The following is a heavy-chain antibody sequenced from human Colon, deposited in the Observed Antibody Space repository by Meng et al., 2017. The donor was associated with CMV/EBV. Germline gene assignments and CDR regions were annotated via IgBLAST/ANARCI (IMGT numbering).Heavy chain of an antibody. CDR2: INHSGST. Sequence: GSLRLSCAVYGGSFSGYYWSWIRQPPGKGLEWIGEINHSGSTNYNPSLKSRVTLSVDTSRNQFSLKLSSITDADTALYYCARGRGRLDYWGQGTLVTSPQ. J-gene: IGHJ4*02. D-gene: IGHD3-10*01. CDR3: ARGRGRLDY. V-gene: IGHV4-34*01. CDR1: GGSFSGYY.